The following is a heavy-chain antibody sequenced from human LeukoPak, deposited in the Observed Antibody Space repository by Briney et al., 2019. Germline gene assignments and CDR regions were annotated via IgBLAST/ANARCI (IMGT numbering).Heavy chain of an antibody. V-gene: IGHV4-34*01. CDR3: ARGGSSSEGYYYYGMDV. CDR1: GGSFSAHY. J-gene: IGHJ6*02. D-gene: IGHD6-6*01. Sequence: SETLSLTCAVYGGSFSAHYWSWIRQPPGKGLEWIGEINHSGTTNYNPSLKSRVTISVDTSKNQFSLKLSSVTAADTAVYYCARGGSSSEGYYYYGMDVWGQGTTVTVSS. CDR2: INHSGTT.